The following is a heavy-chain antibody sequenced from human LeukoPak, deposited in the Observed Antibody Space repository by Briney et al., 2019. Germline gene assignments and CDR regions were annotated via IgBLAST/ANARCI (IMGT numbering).Heavy chain of an antibody. Sequence: GGSLRLSCAASGFTFSSYWMHWVRQAPGKGLVWVSRINSDGSSTSYADSVKGRFTISRDNAKNSLYLQMNSLRAEDMALYYCAKGSDYYDSSGYYSFDYWGQGTLVTVSS. J-gene: IGHJ4*02. CDR3: AKGSDYYDSSGYYSFDY. CDR1: GFTFSSYW. D-gene: IGHD3-22*01. CDR2: INSDGSST. V-gene: IGHV3-74*01.